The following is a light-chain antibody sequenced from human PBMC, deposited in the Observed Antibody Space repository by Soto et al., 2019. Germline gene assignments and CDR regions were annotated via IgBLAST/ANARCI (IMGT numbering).Light chain of an antibody. CDR2: DAS. CDR1: QNVSDY. CDR3: QQRANWPPVT. J-gene: IGKJ5*01. V-gene: IGKV3-11*01. Sequence: EIVLTQSPATLSLSPGERATLSCRASQNVSDYLAWYQQKPGQAPRLLIYDASNRATGIPARFSGSGSGTDFSLTISSLESEDFAIYYCQQRANWPPVTFGQGTRLEIQ.